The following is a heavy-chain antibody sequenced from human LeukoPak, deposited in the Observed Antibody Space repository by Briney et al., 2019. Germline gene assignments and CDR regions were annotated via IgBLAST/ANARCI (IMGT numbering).Heavy chain of an antibody. CDR2: ISGSGGIT. J-gene: IGHJ1*01. CDR3: AEGFGSSGWYSAEYFQH. CDR1: GFTFSSYA. Sequence: QPGGSLRLSCAASGFTFSSYAMSWVRQAPGKGLEWVSAISGSGGITDYADSVKGRFTISRDNSKNTLYLHMNSLRAEDMALYYCAEGFGSSGWYSAEYFQHWGQGTLVTVSS. D-gene: IGHD6-19*01. V-gene: IGHV3-23*01.